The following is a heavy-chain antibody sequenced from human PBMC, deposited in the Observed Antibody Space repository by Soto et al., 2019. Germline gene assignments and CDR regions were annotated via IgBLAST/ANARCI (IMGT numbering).Heavy chain of an antibody. J-gene: IGHJ4*02. D-gene: IGHD3-16*02. Sequence: GGSLRLSCAASGFTFSSYWMHWVRQAPGKGLVWVSRINSDGSITSYADSVKGRFTISRDNAKNTLYLQMNSLRAEDTAVYYCAREPYDYVRGRYSYASYYFDYWCQGILVNVS. CDR3: AREPYDYVRGRYSYASYYFDY. CDR2: INSDGSIT. V-gene: IGHV3-74*01. CDR1: GFTFSSYW.